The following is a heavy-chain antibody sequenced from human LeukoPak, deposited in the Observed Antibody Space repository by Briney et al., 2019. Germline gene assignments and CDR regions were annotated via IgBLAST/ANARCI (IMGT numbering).Heavy chain of an antibody. D-gene: IGHD3-10*01. CDR3: AKDYGSGSLAPFFDH. Sequence: GGSLRLSCAASGFTFDDYAMHWVRQAPGKGLEWVSGISWNSGSINYADSVMGRFTISRDNGKDSLYLQMNSLRAEDTALYFCAKDYGSGSLAPFFDHWGQGTLVTVSS. V-gene: IGHV3-9*01. J-gene: IGHJ4*02. CDR1: GFTFDDYA. CDR2: ISWNSGSI.